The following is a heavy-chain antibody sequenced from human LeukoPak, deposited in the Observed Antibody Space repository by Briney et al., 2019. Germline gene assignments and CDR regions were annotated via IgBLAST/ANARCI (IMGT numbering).Heavy chain of an antibody. Sequence: QSGGSLRLSCAASGFTVSSNYMSWVRQAPGKGLEWVSVIYSGGSTYYADSVKGRFTISRDNSKNTLYLQMNSLRAEDTAVYYCAKDESTIWEFDYWGQGTLVTVSS. CDR3: AKDESTIWEFDY. CDR2: IYSGGST. J-gene: IGHJ4*02. CDR1: GFTVSSNY. V-gene: IGHV3-53*01. D-gene: IGHD5/OR15-5a*01.